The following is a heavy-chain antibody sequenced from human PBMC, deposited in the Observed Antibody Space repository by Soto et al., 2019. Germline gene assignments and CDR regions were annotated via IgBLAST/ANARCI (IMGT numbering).Heavy chain of an antibody. D-gene: IGHD3-22*01. V-gene: IGHV1-69*06. J-gene: IGHJ1*01. CDR2: IIPIFGTA. CDR1: GGTFSSYA. Sequence: QVQLVQSGAEVKKPGSSVKVSCKASGGTFSSYAISWVRQAPGQGLEWMGGIIPIFGTANYAQKFQGRVTITADKSTSTAYMELSSLRSEDTAVYCCARVKGYYYDRGGYFQHWGQGTLVTVSS. CDR3: ARVKGYYYDRGGYFQH.